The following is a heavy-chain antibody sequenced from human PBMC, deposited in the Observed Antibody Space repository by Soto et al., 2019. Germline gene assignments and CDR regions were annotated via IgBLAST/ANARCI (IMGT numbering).Heavy chain of an antibody. V-gene: IGHV4-31*03. D-gene: IGHD4-4*01. Sequence: SETLSLTCPVSGGSISSGGSCWSWIRQHAGKGLEWIGNAYYRGSSHYNPTLKSRCTISVETSQNQSTFKLSSVTAAERAVYYFARERQPYRNSQGVCFGPWGQGTLVTVSS. CDR2: AYYRGSS. CDR1: GGSISSGGSC. J-gene: IGHJ5*02. CDR3: ARERQPYRNSQGVCFGP.